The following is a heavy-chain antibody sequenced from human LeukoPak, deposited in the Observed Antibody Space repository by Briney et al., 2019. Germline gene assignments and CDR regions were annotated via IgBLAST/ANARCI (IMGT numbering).Heavy chain of an antibody. J-gene: IGHJ3*02. V-gene: IGHV4-39*07. D-gene: IGHD1-26*01. Sequence: SETLSLTCTVSGGSISSSSYYWGWIRQPPGKGLEWIGSIYYSGSTYYNPSLKSRVTISVDTSKNQFSLKLSSVTAADTAVYYCARDSWEHLAHDAFDIWGQGTMVTVSS. CDR1: GGSISSSSYY. CDR2: IYYSGST. CDR3: ARDSWEHLAHDAFDI.